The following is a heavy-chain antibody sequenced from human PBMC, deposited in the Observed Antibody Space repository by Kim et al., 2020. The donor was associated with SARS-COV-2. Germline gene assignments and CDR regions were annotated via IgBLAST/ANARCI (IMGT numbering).Heavy chain of an antibody. Sequence: GESLKISCKGSGYSFTSYWIGWVRQMPGKGLEWMGIIYPGDSDTRYSPSFQGQVTISADKSISTADLQWSSLKASDTAMYYCARHTYYDILTGYWFDYWGQGTLVTVSS. CDR2: IYPGDSDT. CDR1: GYSFTSYW. CDR3: ARHTYYDILTGYWFDY. D-gene: IGHD3-9*01. J-gene: IGHJ4*02. V-gene: IGHV5-51*01.